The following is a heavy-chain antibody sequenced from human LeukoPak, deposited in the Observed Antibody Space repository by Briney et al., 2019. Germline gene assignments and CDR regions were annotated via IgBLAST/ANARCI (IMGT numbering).Heavy chain of an antibody. Sequence: GGSLRLSCAASGFTFRSYAMTWVRQAPGKGLEWVSVIRDSGGSTYYADSVKGRFTISRDNSKNTLYLQMNSLRAEDTAVYYCAKRHDSSGWYYFDYWGQGTLVTVSS. CDR2: IRDSGGST. CDR3: AKRHDSSGWYYFDY. D-gene: IGHD6-19*01. J-gene: IGHJ4*02. V-gene: IGHV3-23*01. CDR1: GFTFRSYA.